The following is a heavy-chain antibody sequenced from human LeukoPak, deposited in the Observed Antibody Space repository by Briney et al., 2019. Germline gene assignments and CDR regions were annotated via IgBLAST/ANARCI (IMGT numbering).Heavy chain of an antibody. CDR1: GFTFNYYN. Sequence: GGSLRLTCTAFGFTFNYYNLLWDRQAQGRGMEWISAIVGRGDVTDHADSVKGRFTVSRDNSRNTLYLQMNSLRVEDTAVYYCAKSSCDWPSPFDYWGQGTLVTVSS. J-gene: IGHJ4*02. V-gene: IGHV3-23*01. D-gene: IGHD2-21*02. CDR3: AKSSCDWPSPFDY. CDR2: IVGRGDVT.